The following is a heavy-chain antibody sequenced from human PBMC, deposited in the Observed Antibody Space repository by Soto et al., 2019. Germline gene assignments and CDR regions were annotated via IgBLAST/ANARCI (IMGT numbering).Heavy chain of an antibody. CDR3: SIGTWSAETFDV. V-gene: IGHV1-69*02. J-gene: IGHJ3*01. CDR2: IIPMHTVT. D-gene: IGHD1-7*01. Sequence: QVHLVQSGAAVKKPGASVKVSCKAAGGTFSTYTLIWVRQAPGQGLEWMGRIIPMHTVTHSAQKFQGRVTITADTATNTAFMKPPSLRSDDTAVYYCSIGTWSAETFDVWCQGTMVTVSS. CDR1: GGTFSTYT.